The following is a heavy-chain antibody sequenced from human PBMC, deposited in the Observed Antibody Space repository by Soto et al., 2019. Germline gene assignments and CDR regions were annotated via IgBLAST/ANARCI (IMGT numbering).Heavy chain of an antibody. V-gene: IGHV3-21*01. Sequence: EVQLVESGGGLVKPGGSLRLSCAASGFTFSSYSMNWVRQAPGKGLEWVSSISSSSSYIYYADSVKGRFTISRDNAKNSLYLQMNSLRAEDTAVYYCARDGHYDFWSGPAAFDYWGQEPWSPSPQ. CDR2: ISSSSSYI. D-gene: IGHD3-3*01. CDR3: ARDGHYDFWSGPAAFDY. CDR1: GFTFSSYS. J-gene: IGHJ4*01.